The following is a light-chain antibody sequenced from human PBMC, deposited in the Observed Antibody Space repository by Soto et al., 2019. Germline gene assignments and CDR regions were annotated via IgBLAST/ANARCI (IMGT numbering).Light chain of an antibody. J-gene: IGKJ1*01. V-gene: IGKV1-5*03. CDR1: QSVSSW. Sequence: DIQMTQSPSTLSASVGDRVIITCRASQSVSSWLAWYQQKPGKAPNLLNYKASLLKSGVPSRFSGSGSGTEFTLTISSLQPNDFATYYCQQYDNDSWTFGQGTKVEIK. CDR3: QQYDNDSWT. CDR2: KAS.